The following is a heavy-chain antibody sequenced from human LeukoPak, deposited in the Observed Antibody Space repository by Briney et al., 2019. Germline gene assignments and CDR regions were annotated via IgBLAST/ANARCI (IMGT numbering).Heavy chain of an antibody. CDR1: GFTFSSYW. Sequence: GGSLRLSCAASGFTFSSYWMHWVRQAPGKGLVWVSRINSDGSSTNYADSVKGRFTISRDNAKNALYLQMNSLRAEDTAVYYCASRSKSHFDYWGQGTLVTVSS. J-gene: IGHJ4*02. CDR3: ASRSKSHFDY. CDR2: INSDGSST. V-gene: IGHV3-74*01.